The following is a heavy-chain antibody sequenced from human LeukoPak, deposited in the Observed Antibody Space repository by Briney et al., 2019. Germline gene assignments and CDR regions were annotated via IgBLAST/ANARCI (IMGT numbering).Heavy chain of an antibody. J-gene: IGHJ4*02. CDR1: GYTFTSYG. Sequence: ASVKVSCKASGYTFTSYGMSWVRQAPGQGLEWMGWISAYNGNTNYAQKLQGRVTMTTDTSTSTAYMELRSLRSDDTAVYYCARDRIVVVPAAIWRPFNYWGQGTLVTVSS. CDR2: ISAYNGNT. V-gene: IGHV1-18*01. D-gene: IGHD2-2*01. CDR3: ARDRIVVVPAAIWRPFNY.